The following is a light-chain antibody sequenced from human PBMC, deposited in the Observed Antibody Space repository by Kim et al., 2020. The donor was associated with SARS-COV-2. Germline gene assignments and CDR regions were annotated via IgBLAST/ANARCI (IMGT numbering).Light chain of an antibody. CDR1: SLRRYY. CDR3: SSRGSSENVL. J-gene: IGLJ2*01. V-gene: IGLV3-19*01. CDR2: GRN. Sequence: SSELTQDPAVSVVVGQTVKITCQGDSLRRYYASWYQQKPGQAPVLVIYGRNNRPSGIPERLSGSTSGNTASLIITGAQAEDEADYYCSSRGSSENVLFGGGTQLTVL.